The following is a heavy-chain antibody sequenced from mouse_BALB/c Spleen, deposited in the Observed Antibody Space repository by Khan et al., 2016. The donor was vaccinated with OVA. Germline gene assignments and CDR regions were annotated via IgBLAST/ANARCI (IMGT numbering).Heavy chain of an antibody. J-gene: IGHJ3*01. CDR1: GYTFSSYY. CDR3: TRSGYANPFAY. D-gene: IGHD2-10*02. Sequence: QVQLKQSGAELVKPGASVKLSCKASGYTFSSYYMYWVKQRPGQGLEWIGGINPNNGGPNFNEKFKTKATLTVDKSSSTAYMHLSSLTSEDSAGYCCTRSGYANPFAYWGQGTLVTVSP. CDR2: INPNNGGP. V-gene: IGHV1S81*02.